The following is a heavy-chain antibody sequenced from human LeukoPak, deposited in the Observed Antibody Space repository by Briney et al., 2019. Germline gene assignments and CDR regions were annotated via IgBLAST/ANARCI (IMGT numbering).Heavy chain of an antibody. CDR2: RSYDGNNK. CDR1: GFTFSSYV. V-gene: IGHV3-30*18. Sequence: LRLSCAASGFTFSSYVMHWVRQAPGDGLEWVAGRSYDGNNKYYAESVKGRFTISRDNSKNTLYLQMNSLRDEDTAVYYCAKDWVVRGVISYWGQGTLVTVSS. J-gene: IGHJ4*02. CDR3: AKDWVVRGVISY. D-gene: IGHD3-10*01.